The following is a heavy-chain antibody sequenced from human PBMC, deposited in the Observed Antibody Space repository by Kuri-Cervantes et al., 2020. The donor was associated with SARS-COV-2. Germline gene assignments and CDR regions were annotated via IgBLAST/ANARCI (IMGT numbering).Heavy chain of an antibody. J-gene: IGHJ2*01. V-gene: IGHV3-53*01. CDR1: GFTGSSNY. D-gene: IGHD3-3*01. CDR2: IYSGGST. Sequence: GESLKISCSASGFTGSSNYMSWVRQAPGKGLEWVSVIYSGGSTYYGESVKGRFTISRDNSKNTLYLQMKSLRAEDTAVYYCARDKRSLDFWSGYYSTRTRSWYFDLWGRGTLVTVSS. CDR3: ARDKRSLDFWSGYYSTRTRSWYFDL.